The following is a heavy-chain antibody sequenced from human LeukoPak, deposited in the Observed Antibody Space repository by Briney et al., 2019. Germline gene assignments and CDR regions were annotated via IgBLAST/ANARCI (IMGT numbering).Heavy chain of an antibody. D-gene: IGHD2-2*01. CDR3: ARNIVGVPAAMDYYCMDV. CDR1: GYSISSGYY. Sequence: MPSETLSLTCAVSGYSISSGYYWGWIRQPPGKGLEWSGSIYDSGSTYYNPPFKSRVTISVDTSKNQFSLKLSSVTAADTAVYYCARNIVGVPAAMDYYCMDVWGKGTTVTVSS. V-gene: IGHV4-38-2*01. CDR2: IYDSGST. J-gene: IGHJ6*03.